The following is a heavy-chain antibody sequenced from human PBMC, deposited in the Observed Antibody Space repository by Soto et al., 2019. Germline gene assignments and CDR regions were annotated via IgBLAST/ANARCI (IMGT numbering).Heavy chain of an antibody. CDR3: ARGYCTTTICDPWFDP. CDR1: GYSFTSYW. D-gene: IGHD2-2*01. V-gene: IGHV5-51*01. CDR2: IYPGDSDT. J-gene: IGHJ5*02. Sequence: LKISCTGVGYSFTSYWIGWVRQMPGKGLEWMGIIYPGDSDTRYSPSFQGQVTISADKSITTAYLQWSSPTASDTAMYYCARGYCTTTICDPWFDPWGQGTLVTVSS.